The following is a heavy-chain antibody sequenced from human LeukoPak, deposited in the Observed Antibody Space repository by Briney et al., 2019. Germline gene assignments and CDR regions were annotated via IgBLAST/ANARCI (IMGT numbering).Heavy chain of an antibody. J-gene: IGHJ4*02. Sequence: GGSLRLSCAASGFTLSSYWMSWVRQAPGKGLEWVANIKQDGSEKYYVDSVKGRFTISRDNAKNSLYLQMNSLRAEDTAVYYCARDLRIRRGIVGAPYFDYWGQGTLVTVSS. CDR1: GFTLSSYW. CDR3: ARDLRIRRGIVGAPYFDY. V-gene: IGHV3-7*03. CDR2: IKQDGSEK. D-gene: IGHD1-26*01.